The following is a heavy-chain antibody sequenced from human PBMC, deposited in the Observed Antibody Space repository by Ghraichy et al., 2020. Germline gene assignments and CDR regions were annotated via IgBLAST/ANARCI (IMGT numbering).Heavy chain of an antibody. CDR1: GFTFSSYG. CDR2: IWYDGSNK. Sequence: GSLRLSCAASGFTFSSYGMHWVRQAPGKGLEWVAVIWYDGSNKYYADSVKGRFTISRDNSKNTLYLQMNSLRAEDTAVYYCARAVGSSSYFYYYGMDVWGQGTTVTVSS. V-gene: IGHV3-33*08. CDR3: ARAVGSSSYFYYYGMDV. J-gene: IGHJ6*02. D-gene: IGHD6-6*01.